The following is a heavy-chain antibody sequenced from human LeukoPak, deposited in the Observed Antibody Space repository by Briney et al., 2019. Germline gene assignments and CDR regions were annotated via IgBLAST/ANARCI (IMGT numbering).Heavy chain of an antibody. Sequence: SQTLSLTCTVSGGSISGGGYYWSWIRQHPGKGLEWIGYIYYSGSTYYNPSLKSRVTISVDTSKNQFSLKLSSVTAADTAVYYCARGGSSSSRVDYWGQGTLVTVSS. CDR2: IYYSGST. J-gene: IGHJ4*02. CDR1: GGSISGGGYY. CDR3: ARGGSSSSRVDY. D-gene: IGHD6-6*01. V-gene: IGHV4-31*03.